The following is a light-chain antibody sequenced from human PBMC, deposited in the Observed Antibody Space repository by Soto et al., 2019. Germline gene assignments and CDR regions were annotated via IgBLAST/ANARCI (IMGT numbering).Light chain of an antibody. J-gene: IGKJ1*01. CDR2: TAS. V-gene: IGKV1-5*03. Sequence: DIQMTQSLSTLSASVGDKVTITCRASQSISSWLAWYQQKPGKAPRLLIYTASNLESGVPSRFSGSGSGTEFTLTISSLQPDDSATYYCQQYNDNWTFGQGTKVDIK. CDR1: QSISSW. CDR3: QQYNDNWT.